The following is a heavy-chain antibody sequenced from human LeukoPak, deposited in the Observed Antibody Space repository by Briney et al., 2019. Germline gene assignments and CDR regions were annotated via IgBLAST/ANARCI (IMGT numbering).Heavy chain of an antibody. CDR2: IYYSGST. CDR1: GGSISSYY. J-gene: IGHJ5*02. CDR3: ARFVSSSWYRWFDP. D-gene: IGHD6-13*01. V-gene: IGHV4-59*01. Sequence: PSETLSLTCTVSGGSISSYYWSWIRQPPGKGLEWIGYIYYSGSTNYNPSLKSRVTISVDTSKNQFSLKLSSVTAADTAVYYCARFVSSSWYRWFDPWGQGTLVTVSS.